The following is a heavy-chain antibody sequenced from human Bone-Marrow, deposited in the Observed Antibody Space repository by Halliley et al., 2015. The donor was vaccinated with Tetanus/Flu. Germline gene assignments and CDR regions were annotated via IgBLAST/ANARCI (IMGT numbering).Heavy chain of an antibody. J-gene: IGHJ3*02. D-gene: IGHD3-10*01. Sequence: VWIGYLYYSGTYYNPSLKSRLSISMDASTNHFSLKLSSVTAADTAVYYCARDKKGPGAGAFDIWGQGTVVTVSS. CDR2: LYYSGT. V-gene: IGHV4-30-4*01. CDR3: ARDKKGPGAGAFDI.